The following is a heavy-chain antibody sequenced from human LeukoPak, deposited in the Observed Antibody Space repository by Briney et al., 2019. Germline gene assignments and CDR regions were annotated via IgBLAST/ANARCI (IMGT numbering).Heavy chain of an antibody. CDR2: INPNSGGT. V-gene: IGHV1-2*02. CDR3: ARVGVTAATADY. D-gene: IGHD6-25*01. Sequence: ASVKVSCKASGYTFTGYYMHWVRQAPGRGLEWMGWINPNSGGTNYGQKFQGRVTMTRDTSISTAYMELSRLRSDDTAMYYCARVGVTAATADYWGQGTLVTVSS. J-gene: IGHJ4*02. CDR1: GYTFTGYY.